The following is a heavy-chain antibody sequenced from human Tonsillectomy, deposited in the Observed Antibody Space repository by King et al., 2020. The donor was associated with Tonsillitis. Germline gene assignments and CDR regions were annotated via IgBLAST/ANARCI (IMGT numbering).Heavy chain of an antibody. CDR1: EFTFINSA. Sequence: QLVQSGPEVKKPGTSVKVSCKASEFTFINSAVQWVRQARGQRLEWKGWIAVGSGNTNSAQKFQQRVTITRDMSTSTAYMELSSLQSEDTAVYYCSAEGAWTYYFDSSGYSKRDAFDMWGQGTKVTVSS. CDR2: IAVGSGNT. CDR3: SAEGAWTYYFDSSGYSKRDAFDM. D-gene: IGHD3-22*01. V-gene: IGHV1-58*01. J-gene: IGHJ3*02.